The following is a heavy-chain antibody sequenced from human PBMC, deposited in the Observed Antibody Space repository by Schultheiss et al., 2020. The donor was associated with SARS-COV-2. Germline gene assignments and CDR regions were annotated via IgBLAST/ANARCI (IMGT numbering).Heavy chain of an antibody. CDR3: ARSESPSWYFDL. Sequence: GGSLRLSCAASGFTFSSYGMHWVRQAPGKGLEWVAVISYDGSNKYYADSVKGRFTISRDNSKNTLYLQMNSLRAEDTAVYYCARSESPSWYFDLWGRGTLVTVSS. CDR2: ISYDGSNK. CDR1: GFTFSSYG. V-gene: IGHV3-30*03. J-gene: IGHJ2*01.